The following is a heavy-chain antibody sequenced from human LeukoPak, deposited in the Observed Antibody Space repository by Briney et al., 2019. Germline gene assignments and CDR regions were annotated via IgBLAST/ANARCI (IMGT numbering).Heavy chain of an antibody. D-gene: IGHD3-10*01. CDR3: AKGSLGFAQH. V-gene: IGHV3-30*02. CDR1: GFTFSTAW. Sequence: PGGSLRLSCAASGFTFSTAWMHWVRQAPGKGLVWVAFIRYDGSNKYYADSVKGRFTISRDNSKNTLYLQMNSLRAEDTAVYYCAKGSLGFAQHWGQGTLVTVSS. J-gene: IGHJ1*01. CDR2: IRYDGSNK.